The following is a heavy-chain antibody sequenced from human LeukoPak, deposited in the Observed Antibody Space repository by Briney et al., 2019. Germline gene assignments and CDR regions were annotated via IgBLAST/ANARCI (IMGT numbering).Heavy chain of an antibody. J-gene: IGHJ6*03. Sequence: RGSLRLSCAASELTVSSNYMSWVRQAAGKGLEWVSVIYSGGSTYYADSVKGRFTISRDNSKNTLYLQMNSLRAEDTAVYYCARAMTTVTLYYYYYMDVWGKGTTVTVSS. CDR3: ARAMTTVTLYYYYYMDV. D-gene: IGHD4-17*01. CDR2: IYSGGST. V-gene: IGHV3-53*01. CDR1: ELTVSSNY.